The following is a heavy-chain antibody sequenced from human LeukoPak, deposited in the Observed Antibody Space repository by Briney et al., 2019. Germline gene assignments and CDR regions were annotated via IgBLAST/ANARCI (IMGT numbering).Heavy chain of an antibody. CDR3: ARGYCSGGSCFFDP. D-gene: IGHD2-15*01. CDR2: INAGNGNT. J-gene: IGHJ5*02. Sequence: ASVKVSCKTSGYTFTSYAIHWVRQAPGQRLEWMGWINAGNGNTKYSQKFQGRVTITRDTSASTAYMELSSLRSEDTAVYYCARGYCSGGSCFFDPWGQGTLVTVSS. V-gene: IGHV1-3*01. CDR1: GYTFTSYA.